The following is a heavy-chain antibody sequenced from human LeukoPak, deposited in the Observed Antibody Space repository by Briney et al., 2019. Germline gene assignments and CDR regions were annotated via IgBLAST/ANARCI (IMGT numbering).Heavy chain of an antibody. D-gene: IGHD3-22*01. CDR3: ARDGDDSSGYYLGKVDY. V-gene: IGHV3-66*02. CDR2: IYSGGST. Sequence: GGSLSLSCAASGFTVSSNYMSWVRQAPGKGLEWVSVIYSGGSTYYADSVKGRFTISRDNSKNTLYLQMNSLRAEDTAVYYCARDGDDSSGYYLGKVDYWGQGTLVTVSS. J-gene: IGHJ4*02. CDR1: GFTVSSNY.